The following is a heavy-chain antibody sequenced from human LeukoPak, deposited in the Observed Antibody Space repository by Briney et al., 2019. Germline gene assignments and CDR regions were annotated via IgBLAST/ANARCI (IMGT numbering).Heavy chain of an antibody. CDR2: ITGSGGST. J-gene: IGHJ4*02. CDR1: GFTFITYA. D-gene: IGHD6-13*01. CDR3: AKAQDPIAAAGTSPFDY. V-gene: IGHV3-23*01. Sequence: GGSLRLSCATSGFTFITYAMNWVRQAPGKGLEWVSVITGSGGSTYYADSVKGRFTISRDNSKNTVYLQMNSLRAEDTAVYYCAKAQDPIAAAGTSPFDYWGQGTLVTVSS.